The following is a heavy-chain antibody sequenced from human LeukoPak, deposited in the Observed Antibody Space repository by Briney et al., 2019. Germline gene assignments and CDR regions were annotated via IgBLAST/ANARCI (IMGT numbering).Heavy chain of an antibody. CDR2: ITWNSGSK. CDR3: AKYHSGWYEVYHYGMDV. Sequence: GGSLRLSCAASGFTFDDYAMHWVRQTPGKGLEWVSGITWNSGSKGYADSVKGRFTISRDNAKNSLYLQMNSLRAEDTALYYCAKYHSGWYEVYHYGMDVWGQGTTVTVSS. J-gene: IGHJ6*02. V-gene: IGHV3-9*01. D-gene: IGHD6-19*01. CDR1: GFTFDDYA.